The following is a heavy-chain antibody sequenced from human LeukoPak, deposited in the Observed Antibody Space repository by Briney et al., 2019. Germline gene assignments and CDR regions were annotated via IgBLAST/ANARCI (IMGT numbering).Heavy chain of an antibody. V-gene: IGHV3-11*01. D-gene: IGHD6-19*01. J-gene: IGHJ5*02. Sequence: GGSLRLSCAASGFTFSDYYMTWVRQAPGKGLEWVSYISSSGSTIYYADSVKGRFTISGDNAKNSLYLQMNSLRAEDTAVYYCARCHNGVAGIISGYFDLWGQGTLVTVSS. CDR2: ISSSGSTI. CDR1: GFTFSDYY. CDR3: ARCHNGVAGIISGYFDL.